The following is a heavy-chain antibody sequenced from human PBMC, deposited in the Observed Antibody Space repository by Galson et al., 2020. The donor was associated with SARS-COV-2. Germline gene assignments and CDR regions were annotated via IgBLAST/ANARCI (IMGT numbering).Heavy chain of an antibody. V-gene: IGHV3-23*01. D-gene: IGHD6-13*01. CDR2: ISGSDGST. J-gene: IGHJ4*02. CDR3: AKMRSGIAAAGTNY. CDR1: GFTFSTYA. Sequence: GGSLRLSCTASGFTFSTYAMSWVRQPPGKGLEWVSSISGSDGSTYYADSVKGRFTISRDNSKSTLSLQMNSLRAEDTAVYYCAKMRSGIAAAGTNYWGQGTLVTVSS.